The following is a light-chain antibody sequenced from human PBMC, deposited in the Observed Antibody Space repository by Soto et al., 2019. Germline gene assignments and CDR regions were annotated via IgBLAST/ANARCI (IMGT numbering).Light chain of an antibody. Sequence: QSVLTQPASVSGSPGQSITISCTGSSSDVWSYNFVSWHQQHPGKATKLMIYEGSKRPSGVSNRFSGSKSGNTASLTISGLQAEDEADYYCCSYAGSSTWVFGGGTKLTVL. CDR2: EGS. V-gene: IGLV2-23*01. J-gene: IGLJ3*02. CDR1: SSDVWSYNF. CDR3: CSYAGSSTWV.